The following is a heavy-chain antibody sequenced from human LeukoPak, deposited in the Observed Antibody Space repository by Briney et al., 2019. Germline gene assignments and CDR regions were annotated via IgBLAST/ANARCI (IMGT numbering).Heavy chain of an antibody. CDR3: ARGSSGSYFWYFDL. CDR1: GFTFSSYE. D-gene: IGHD6-19*01. Sequence: GGSLRLSCAASGFTFSSYEMNWVRQAPGKGPEWVSYISSSGSTIYYADSVKGRFTISRDNAKNSLYLQMNSLRAEDTAVYYCARGSSGSYFWYFDLWGRGTLVTVSS. CDR2: ISSSGSTI. V-gene: IGHV3-48*03. J-gene: IGHJ2*01.